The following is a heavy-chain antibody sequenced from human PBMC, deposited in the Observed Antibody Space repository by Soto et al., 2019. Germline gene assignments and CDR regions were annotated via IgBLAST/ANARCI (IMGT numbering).Heavy chain of an antibody. V-gene: IGHV3-33*01. J-gene: IGHJ4*02. CDR3: ARDIWFKMSKCLDY. D-gene: IGHD3-10*01. CDR2: IWYDGSKA. CDR1: GFTFNTFG. Sequence: QVHLVASGGGVVQPDRSLRLSCAASGFTFNTFGMHWVRQAPGKGLEWVAGIWYDGSKAYYEDSVKGRFTISRDNSKNEHYLKMIGLRAEDLAVYYCARDIWFKMSKCLDYWGQGTLVTVSS.